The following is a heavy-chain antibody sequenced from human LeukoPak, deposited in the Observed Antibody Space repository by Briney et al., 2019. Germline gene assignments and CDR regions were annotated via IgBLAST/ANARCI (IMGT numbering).Heavy chain of an antibody. D-gene: IGHD3-10*01. CDR1: GFTFSTYS. Sequence: GGSLGLSCAASGFTFSTYSMNWVRQAPGKGLEWVSSISSSSSYIYYADSMKGRFTISRDNAKNSLYLQMNSLRAEDTAVYYCARDRGGGDYWGQGTLVTVSS. CDR3: ARDRGGGDY. J-gene: IGHJ4*02. V-gene: IGHV3-21*01. CDR2: ISSSSSYI.